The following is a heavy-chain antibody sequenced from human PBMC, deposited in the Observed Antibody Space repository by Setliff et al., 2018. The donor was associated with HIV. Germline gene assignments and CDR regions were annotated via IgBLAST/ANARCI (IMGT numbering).Heavy chain of an antibody. D-gene: IGHD2-2*01. CDR3: ATSPAALWYFDY. CDR1: GDSISSSAYY. V-gene: IGHV4-39*07. J-gene: IGHJ4*02. CDR2: MHNSGST. Sequence: PSETLSLTCTVSGDSISSSAYYWGWIRQPPGKGLEWIGSMHNSGSTYYNPSVKSRVTISVDTSKNQFSLKLSSVTAADTAVYYCATSPAALWYFDYWGQGTLVTVSS.